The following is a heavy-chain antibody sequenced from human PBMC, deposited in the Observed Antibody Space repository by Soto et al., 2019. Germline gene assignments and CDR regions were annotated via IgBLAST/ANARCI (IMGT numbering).Heavy chain of an antibody. CDR1: GFTFSSYG. CDR2: IWYDGSNK. V-gene: IGHV3-33*06. J-gene: IGHJ6*02. Sequence: QVQLVESGGGVVQPGRSLRLSCAASGFTFSSYGMHWVRQAPGKGLEWVAVIWYDGSNKYYADSVKGRFTISRDNSKKTVDLQMNSLRAEDTAVYYCAKHLNDYASGIYPHGMDVWGQGTTVTVSS. CDR3: AKHLNDYASGIYPHGMDV. D-gene: IGHD3-10*01.